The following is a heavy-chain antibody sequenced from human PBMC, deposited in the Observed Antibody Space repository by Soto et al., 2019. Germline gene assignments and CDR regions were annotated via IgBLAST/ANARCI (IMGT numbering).Heavy chain of an antibody. J-gene: IGHJ5*02. CDR1: GYTFSNYG. D-gene: IGHD2-2*01. Sequence: ASVKVSCKTSGYTFSNYGITWVRQAPGQPLEWLGWISLYSNGTNYAQKFQGRVSMTTDTSTTTAYMELRSPRSDDTAVYYCARVVPGAEAWFGPWGQGTLVTVSS. CDR2: ISLYSNGT. V-gene: IGHV1-18*01. CDR3: ARVVPGAEAWFGP.